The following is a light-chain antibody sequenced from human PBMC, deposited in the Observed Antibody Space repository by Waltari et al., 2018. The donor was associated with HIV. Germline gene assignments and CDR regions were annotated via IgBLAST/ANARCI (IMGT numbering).Light chain of an antibody. V-gene: IGKV1-17*02. J-gene: IGKJ4*01. CDR3: LQHHSYPLT. CDR1: QAVSDD. CDR2: SAS. Sequence: DIQMTKSPASLSASIGERVTITCRASQAVSDDLGWYQQTPGEAPRRLIYSASSVENGVPSRFSGSRAGEDFTLTITNLQPEDCATYYCLQHHSYPLTFGGGTKVEI.